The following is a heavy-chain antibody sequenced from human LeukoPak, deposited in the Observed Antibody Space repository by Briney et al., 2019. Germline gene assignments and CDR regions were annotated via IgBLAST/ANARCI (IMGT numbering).Heavy chain of an antibody. Sequence: VKVSCKASGGTFSSYAISGVRQAPGQGLEWRGGIIPIFGTANYAQKFQGRVTITADESTSTAYMELRSLTSEDTAGYYCARDGSYSSSWGNWFDPWGEGTLVTVSP. J-gene: IGHJ5*02. CDR1: GGTFSSYA. V-gene: IGHV1-69*13. CDR3: ARDGSYSSSWGNWFDP. CDR2: IIPIFGTA. D-gene: IGHD6-13*01.